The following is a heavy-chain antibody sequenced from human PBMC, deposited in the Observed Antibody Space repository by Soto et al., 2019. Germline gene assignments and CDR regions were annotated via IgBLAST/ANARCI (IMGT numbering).Heavy chain of an antibody. J-gene: IGHJ1*01. CDR1: GGSISSGGYY. V-gene: IGHV4-31*03. D-gene: IGHD3-10*01. CDR3: VRGVLS. Sequence: QVQLQESGPGLVKASQTLSLTCNVSGGSISSGGYYWTWNRQHPGKGLEWIGNIHHSGSTFYNPSLKSRVSIAVDTSKNQFSLKLSSVTAADTAVYFCVRGVLSWGHSTLVTVSS. CDR2: IHHSGST.